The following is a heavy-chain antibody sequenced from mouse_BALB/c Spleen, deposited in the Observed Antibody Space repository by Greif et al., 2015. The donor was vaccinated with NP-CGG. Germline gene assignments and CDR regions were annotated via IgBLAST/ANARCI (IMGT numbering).Heavy chain of an antibody. CDR2: INPSNGRT. Sequence: QVQLQQSGAELVKPGASVKLSCKASGYTFTSYWMHWVKQRPGQGLEWIGEINPSNGRTNYNEEFKSKATLTVDKSSSTAYMQLSSLTSEDSAVYYCAIYDGYYYYAMDYWGQGTSVTVSS. D-gene: IGHD2-3*01. CDR3: AIYDGYYYYAMDY. V-gene: IGHV1S81*02. J-gene: IGHJ4*01. CDR1: GYTFTSYW.